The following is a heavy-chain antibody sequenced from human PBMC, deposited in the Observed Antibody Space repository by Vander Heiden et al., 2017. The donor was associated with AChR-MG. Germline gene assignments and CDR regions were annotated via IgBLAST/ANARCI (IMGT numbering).Heavy chain of an antibody. CDR1: GFTFSSYG. CDR2: ISYDGSNK. V-gene: IGHV3-30*18. D-gene: IGHD3-16*02. Sequence: QVQLVASGGGVVQPGRSLRLSCAASGFTFSSYGMHWVRQAPGKGLEWVAVISYDGSNKYYADSVKGRVTISRDNSKNTLYWQMNSLRAEETAVYYCAKDFLSTGGGVIVPTGDYWGQGTLVTVSS. CDR3: AKDFLSTGGGVIVPTGDY. J-gene: IGHJ4*02.